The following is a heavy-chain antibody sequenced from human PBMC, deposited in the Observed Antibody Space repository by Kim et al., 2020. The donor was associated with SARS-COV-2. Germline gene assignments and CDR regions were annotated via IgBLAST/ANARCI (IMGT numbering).Heavy chain of an antibody. CDR3: ARFNVDTATYNWFDP. CDR1: GGSISSSSYY. D-gene: IGHD5-18*01. CDR2: IYYSGST. J-gene: IGHJ5*02. V-gene: IGHV4-39*01. Sequence: SETLSLTCTVSGGSISSSSYYWGWIRQPPGKGLEWIGSIYYSGSTYYNPSLKSRVTISVDTSKNQFSLKLSSVTAADTAVYYCARFNVDTATYNWFDPWGQGTQITGTS.